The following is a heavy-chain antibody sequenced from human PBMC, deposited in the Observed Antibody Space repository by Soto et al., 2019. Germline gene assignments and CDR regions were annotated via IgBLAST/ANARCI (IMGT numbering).Heavy chain of an antibody. CDR3: ARDLSIAVAGSYYYYYYGMDV. CDR2: TYYRSKWYN. D-gene: IGHD6-19*01. Sequence: SQTLSLTCAISGDRVSSNSAAWNWIRQSPSRGLEWLGRTYYRSKWYNDYAVSVKSRITINPDTSKNQFSLQLNSVTPEDTAVYYWARDLSIAVAGSYYYYYYGMDVWGQGTTVTVSS. J-gene: IGHJ6*02. V-gene: IGHV6-1*01. CDR1: GDRVSSNSAA.